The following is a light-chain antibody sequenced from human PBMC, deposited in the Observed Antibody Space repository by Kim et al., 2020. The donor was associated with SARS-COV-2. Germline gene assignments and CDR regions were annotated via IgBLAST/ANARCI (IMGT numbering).Light chain of an antibody. V-gene: IGLV3-1*01. CDR2: QDI. J-gene: IGLJ2*01. CDR3: PAWDSSTAV. Sequence: SYELTQPPSVSVSPGQTASITCSGDKLGDKYACWYQQKPGQSPVLVIYQDIKRPSGIPERFSGSNSGNTATLTISGTQAMDEADYYCPAWDSSTAVFGGG. CDR1: KLGDKY.